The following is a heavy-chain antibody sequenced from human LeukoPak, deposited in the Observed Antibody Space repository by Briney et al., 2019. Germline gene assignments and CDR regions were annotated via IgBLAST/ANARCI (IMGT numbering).Heavy chain of an antibody. D-gene: IGHD3-9*01. Sequence: GGSLRLSCSVSGFTFSNYNMNWLRQAPGKGLEWVAYISTTSNTIYYGDSMRGRFTVSRDNAKNSLYLQMNSLRAEDTAVYYCAREGDYDVLTGYCPADYWGQGTLVTVSS. CDR2: ISTTSNTI. CDR3: AREGDYDVLTGYCPADY. V-gene: IGHV3-48*04. J-gene: IGHJ4*02. CDR1: GFTFSNYN.